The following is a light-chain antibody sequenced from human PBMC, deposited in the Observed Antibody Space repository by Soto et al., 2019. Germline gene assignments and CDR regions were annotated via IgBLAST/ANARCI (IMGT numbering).Light chain of an antibody. CDR2: EVA. J-gene: IGLJ2*01. Sequence: QSALTQPPSASGSPGQSVTISCTGTNSDVGGYDYVSWYQQHPGKAPKLMIYEVAKRPSGVPDRFSGSKSGNTASLTVSGLQAEDEADYYCSSYAGSNNVLVFGGGTKLTVL. V-gene: IGLV2-8*01. CDR3: SSYAGSNNVLV. CDR1: NSDVGGYDY.